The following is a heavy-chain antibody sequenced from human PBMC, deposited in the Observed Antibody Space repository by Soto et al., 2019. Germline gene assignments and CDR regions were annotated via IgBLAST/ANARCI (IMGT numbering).Heavy chain of an antibody. D-gene: IGHD6-13*01. J-gene: IGHJ6*02. V-gene: IGHV4-31*03. CDR3: ARRTPADYYYYGMDV. CDR2: IYYSGST. Sequence: TLSLTCTVSGGSISSGGYYWSWIRQHPGKGLEWIGYIYYSGSTYYNPSLKSRVTISVDTSKNQFSLKLSSVTAADTAVYYCARRTPADYYYYGMDVWGQGTTVTVSS. CDR1: GGSISSGGYY.